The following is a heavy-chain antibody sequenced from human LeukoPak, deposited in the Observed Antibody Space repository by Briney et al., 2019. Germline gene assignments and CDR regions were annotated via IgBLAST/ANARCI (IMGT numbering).Heavy chain of an antibody. Sequence: PGGSLRLSCAASGFTFSSYSMNWVRQAPGKGLEWVSSISSSSYIYYADSVKGRFTISRDNAKNSLYLQMNSLRAEDTAVYYCARDTTTAAGPTAFDYWGQGTLVTVSS. CDR2: ISSSSYI. J-gene: IGHJ4*02. D-gene: IGHD6-13*01. CDR3: ARDTTTAAGPTAFDY. CDR1: GFTFSSYS. V-gene: IGHV3-21*01.